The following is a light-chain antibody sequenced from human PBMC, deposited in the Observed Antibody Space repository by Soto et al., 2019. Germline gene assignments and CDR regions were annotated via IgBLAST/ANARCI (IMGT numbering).Light chain of an antibody. CDR3: MQALQTPPYT. J-gene: IGKJ2*01. V-gene: IGKV2-28*01. CDR1: QSLLHINGHNY. CDR2: LGS. Sequence: DIVMTQSPLSLPVTPGEPASISCRSSQSLLHINGHNYLAWYLQKPGQSPQLLIYLGSSRASGVPDRFSGRGSGTDFTLRISRVEAEDVGIYYCMQALQTPPYTFGLGTKLEIE.